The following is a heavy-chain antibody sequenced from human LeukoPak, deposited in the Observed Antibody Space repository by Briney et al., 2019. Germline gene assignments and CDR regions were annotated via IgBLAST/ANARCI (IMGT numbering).Heavy chain of an antibody. CDR3: ARGGARYCSSTSCPLLDY. V-gene: IGHV4-34*01. CDR1: GGSFSGYY. D-gene: IGHD2-2*01. CDR2: INHSGST. J-gene: IGHJ4*02. Sequence: SETLSLTCAVYGGSFSGYYWSWIRQPPGKGLEWIGEINHSGSTNYNPSLKSRVTISVDTSRNQFSLKLSSVIAADTAVYYCARGGARYCSSTSCPLLDYWGQGTLVTVSS.